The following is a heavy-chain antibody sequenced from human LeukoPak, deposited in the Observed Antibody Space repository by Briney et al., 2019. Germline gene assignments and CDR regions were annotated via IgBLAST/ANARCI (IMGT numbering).Heavy chain of an antibody. J-gene: IGHJ6*02. Sequence: PGRSLRLSCAASGFTFSSYAMHWVRQAPGKGLEWVAVISYDGSNKYYADSVKGRFTISRDNSKNTLYLQMNSLRAEDTAVYYCAREPNGPPYYYYGMDVWGQGTTVTVSS. CDR3: AREPNGPPYYYYGMDV. D-gene: IGHD4-17*01. CDR1: GFTFSSYA. V-gene: IGHV3-30-3*01. CDR2: ISYDGSNK.